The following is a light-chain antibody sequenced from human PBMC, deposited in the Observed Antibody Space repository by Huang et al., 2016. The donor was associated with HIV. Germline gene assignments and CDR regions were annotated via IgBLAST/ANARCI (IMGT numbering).Light chain of an antibody. V-gene: IGKV3-15*01. CDR2: GAS. J-gene: IGKJ3*01. Sequence: EIVMTQSPATMSVSPGERATLSCRASQSVRGNLAWYQQKPGQAPRLLIYGASTRATGIPARFSGSGSGTEFTLTISSLQSADCAVYYCQQYNNWPPEETFGPGTKVDMK. CDR1: QSVRGN. CDR3: QQYNNWPPEET.